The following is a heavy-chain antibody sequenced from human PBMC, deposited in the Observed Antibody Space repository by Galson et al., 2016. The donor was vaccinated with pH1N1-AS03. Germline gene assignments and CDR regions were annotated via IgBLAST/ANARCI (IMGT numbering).Heavy chain of an antibody. V-gene: IGHV3-30*18. J-gene: IGHJ4*02. CDR3: ANDFNYDFWSGYSFY. CDR2: ISFDGTNK. CDR1: GFTISNFG. Sequence: SLRLSCAASGFTISNFGMLWVRQAPGQGLEWVAIISFDGTNKYYADSVKGRFSISRDNSKNTLFLQMGALRAKDTAVYYCANDFNYDFWSGYSFYWGQGALVTVSS. D-gene: IGHD3/OR15-3a*01.